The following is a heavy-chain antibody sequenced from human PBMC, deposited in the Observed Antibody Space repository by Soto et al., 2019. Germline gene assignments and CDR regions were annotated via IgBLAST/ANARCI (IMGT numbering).Heavy chain of an antibody. CDR3: GRRTPRPPNYYGMDV. Sequence: PGGSLRLSCAASGFTFSSYSMNWVRQAPGKGLEWVSSISSSSSYIYYADSVKGRFTISRDNAKNSLYLQMNSLRAEDTAVYYCGRRTPRPPNYYGMDVWGQGTTVTVSS. J-gene: IGHJ6*02. CDR2: ISSSSSYI. CDR1: GFTFSSYS. V-gene: IGHV3-21*01.